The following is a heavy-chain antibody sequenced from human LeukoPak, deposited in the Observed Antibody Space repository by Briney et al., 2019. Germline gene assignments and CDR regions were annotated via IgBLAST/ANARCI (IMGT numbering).Heavy chain of an antibody. CDR1: GYTFTGYY. CDR3: ARKMATIVDVFDI. D-gene: IGHD5-24*01. Sequence: GASVSVSCKASGYTFTGYYMHWVRQAPGQGLEWMGWINPSSGGINSAQKFQGRVTMTRDTSISSAYMELSRLRSDDTALYYCARKMATIVDVFDIWGQGTMVTVSS. CDR2: INPSSGGI. J-gene: IGHJ3*02. V-gene: IGHV1-2*02.